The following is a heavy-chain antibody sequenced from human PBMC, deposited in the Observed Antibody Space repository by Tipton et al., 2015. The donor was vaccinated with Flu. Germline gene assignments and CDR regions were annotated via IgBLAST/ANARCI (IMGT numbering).Heavy chain of an antibody. CDR3: ATTTEVDAYSAWYFDY. CDR2: FNVEDGTP. J-gene: IGHJ4*02. V-gene: IGHV1-69-2*01. Sequence: VQLVQSGAEVKKPGSTVKMSCQVFGNPFTDYYIHWVQQAPGKGLEWIGLFNVEDGTPRYSERFQARVTISADMSVDTAYLEVSSLKSEDTAVYFCATTTEVDAYSAWYFDYWGEGSLVTVSS. CDR1: GNPFTDYY. D-gene: IGHD6-19*01.